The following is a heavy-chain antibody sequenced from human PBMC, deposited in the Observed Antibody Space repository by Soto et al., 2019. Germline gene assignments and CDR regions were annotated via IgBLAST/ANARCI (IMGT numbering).Heavy chain of an antibody. Sequence: EVQLVQSGAYIKKPGESLKISCKGAGYKFGSAWIGWVRQMPGKGLEWMGIIKPGTSDIRYSPSCRGHVTISADEAVSNAYLQWSSLRAWDTAMYYCARQLSHICDSWGQGTLVTVSS. CDR3: ARQLSHICDS. D-gene: IGHD3-3*02. CDR1: GYKFGSAW. CDR2: IKPGTSDI. J-gene: IGHJ4*02. V-gene: IGHV5-51*01.